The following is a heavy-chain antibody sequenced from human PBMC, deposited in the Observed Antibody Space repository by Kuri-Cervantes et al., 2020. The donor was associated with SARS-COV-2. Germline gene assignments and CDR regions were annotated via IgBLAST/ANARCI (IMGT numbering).Heavy chain of an antibody. J-gene: IGHJ2*01. CDR3: ARPPPGYCSSTSCYTGGDFDL. V-gene: IGHV3-74*01. D-gene: IGHD2-2*02. CDR1: GFTFSSYW. CDR2: INSDRSST. Sequence: GESLKISCAASGFTFSSYWMHWVRQAPGKGLVWVSRINSDRSSTSYADSVKGRFTISRDNAKNTLYLQMNSLRAEDTAVYYCARPPPGYCSSTSCYTGGDFDLWGRGTLVTVSS.